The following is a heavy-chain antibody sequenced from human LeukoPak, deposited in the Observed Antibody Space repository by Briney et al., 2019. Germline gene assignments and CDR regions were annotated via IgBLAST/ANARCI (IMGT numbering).Heavy chain of an antibody. Sequence: SETLSLTCSVFGGSISSTTYYWVWIRQPPGKGLECIASIHYTGRAYYNPSLKSRVTISADTSTNQFSLNLSSVTAADTAVYYCARHFDNGDYKKTFDIWGQGTMVTVSS. J-gene: IGHJ3*02. CDR1: GGSISSTTYY. CDR2: IHYTGRA. D-gene: IGHD4-17*01. V-gene: IGHV4-39*01. CDR3: ARHFDNGDYKKTFDI.